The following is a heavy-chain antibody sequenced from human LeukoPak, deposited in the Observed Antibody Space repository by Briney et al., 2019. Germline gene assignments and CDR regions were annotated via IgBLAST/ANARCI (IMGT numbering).Heavy chain of an antibody. CDR3: ARNPGTSTLDY. CDR1: GVSISSNSQY. CDR2: ISYSGST. J-gene: IGHJ4*02. Sequence: SETLSLTCTVSGVSISSNSQYWAWIRQPPGKGLEWLGTISYSGSTHYNPSLKSRVTITLDTTKNQFSLKLSSMTAADTAVYYCARNPGTSTLDYWGQGTLVTVSS. V-gene: IGHV4-39*01. D-gene: IGHD5/OR15-5a*01.